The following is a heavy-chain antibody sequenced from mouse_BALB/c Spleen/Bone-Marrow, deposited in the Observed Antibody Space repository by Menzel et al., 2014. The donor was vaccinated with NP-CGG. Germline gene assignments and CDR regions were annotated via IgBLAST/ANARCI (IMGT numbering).Heavy chain of an antibody. CDR2: INPSNGGT. V-gene: IGHV1-53*01. D-gene: IGHD4-1*01. Sequence: QVQIQQPGAELVKPGASVKLSCKASGYTFTSYYMYWVKQRPGQGLEWIGEINPSNGGTNFNEKFKCRATLTVDKSSSSAYMQHSSLTSEDSAVYYFTRGRTWVIDYWGQATPLT. CDR3: TRGRTWVIDY. CDR1: GYTFTSYY. J-gene: IGHJ2*01.